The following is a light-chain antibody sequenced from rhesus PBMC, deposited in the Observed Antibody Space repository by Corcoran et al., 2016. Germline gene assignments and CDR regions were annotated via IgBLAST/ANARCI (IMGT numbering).Light chain of an antibody. V-gene: IGKV3-24*04. CDR1: QSVGSY. CDR2: GAS. CDR3: LQISKLWT. J-gene: IGKJ1*01. Sequence: ETVVTQSPATLSLSPGERATLSCRASQSVGSYLAWYQQKPGQAPRLLIYGASSRATGIPDRFSGSGSGTDFPLTISGLEPEDGGVYYCLQISKLWTFGQGTKVEIK.